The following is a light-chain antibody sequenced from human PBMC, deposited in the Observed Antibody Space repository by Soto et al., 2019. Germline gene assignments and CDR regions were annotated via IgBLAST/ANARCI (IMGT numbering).Light chain of an antibody. CDR3: RSYTTTSTLV. V-gene: IGLV2-14*01. CDR2: DVS. Sequence: QSVLTQPASVSGSPGQSITFSCTGTSSDLGGYNYVSWYQQHPGKAPKLVIYDVSNRPSGVSNRFSGSKSGNTASLTISGLQADDEADYYCRSYTTTSTLVFGGGTKLTVL. CDR1: SSDLGGYNY. J-gene: IGLJ2*01.